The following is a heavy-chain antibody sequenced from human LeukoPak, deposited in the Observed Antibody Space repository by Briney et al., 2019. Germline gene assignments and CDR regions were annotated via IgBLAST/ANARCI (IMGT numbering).Heavy chain of an antibody. CDR1: GGTFSSYA. CDR2: INPNSGGT. J-gene: IGHJ5*02. D-gene: IGHD6-6*01. Sequence: ASVKVSCKASGGTFSSYAISWVRQAPGQGLEWMGWINPNSGGTNYAQKFQGRVTMTRDTSISTAYMELSRLRSDDTAVYYCARAPIYSSSSDWFDPWGRGTLVTVSS. V-gene: IGHV1-2*02. CDR3: ARAPIYSSSSDWFDP.